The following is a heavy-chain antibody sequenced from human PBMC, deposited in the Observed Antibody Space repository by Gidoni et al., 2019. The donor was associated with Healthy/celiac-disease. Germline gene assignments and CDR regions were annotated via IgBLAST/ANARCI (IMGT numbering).Heavy chain of an antibody. CDR1: GFTFSSYS. CDR2: ISSSSSYI. J-gene: IGHJ4*02. Sequence: EVQLVESGGGLVKLGGSLRLSCAASGFTFSSYSMNWVRQAPGKGLEWVSSISSSSSYIYYADSVKGRFTISRDNAKNSLYLQMNSLRAEDTAVYYCASSTYYGDNNFDYWGQGTLVTVSS. CDR3: ASSTYYGDNNFDY. D-gene: IGHD4-17*01. V-gene: IGHV3-21*01.